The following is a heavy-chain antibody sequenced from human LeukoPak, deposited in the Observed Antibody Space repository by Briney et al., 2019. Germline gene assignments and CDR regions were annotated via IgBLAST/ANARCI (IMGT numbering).Heavy chain of an antibody. D-gene: IGHD1-26*01. CDR2: ISWNSGSI. CDR1: GFTLDDYA. Sequence: PGGSLRLSCAASGFTLDDYAMHWVRQAPGKGLEWVSGISWNSGSIGYADSVKGRFTISRDNAKNSLYPQMNSLRAEDTALYYCAKDMVGVGATSTFDYWGQGTLVTVSS. CDR3: AKDMVGVGATSTFDY. J-gene: IGHJ4*02. V-gene: IGHV3-9*01.